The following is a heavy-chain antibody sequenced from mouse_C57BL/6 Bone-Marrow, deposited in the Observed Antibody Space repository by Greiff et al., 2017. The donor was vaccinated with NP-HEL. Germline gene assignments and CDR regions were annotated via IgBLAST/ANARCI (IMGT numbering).Heavy chain of an antibody. CDR3: ARREGSSYWYFDV. V-gene: IGHV1-31*01. Sequence: EVMLVESGPELVKPGASVPISCKSSGYSFPASYLPWVPPSHGNILDWIGSIYPSHGFSSYNQKFKGQATLTVDKSSSTAYLELRSLTAGDSAVYYCARREGSSYWYFDVWGTGTTVTVSS. CDR2: IYPSHGFS. J-gene: IGHJ1*03. D-gene: IGHD1-1*01. CDR1: GYSFPASY.